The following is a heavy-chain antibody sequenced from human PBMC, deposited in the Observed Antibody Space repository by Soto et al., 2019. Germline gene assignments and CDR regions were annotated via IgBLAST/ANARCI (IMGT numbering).Heavy chain of an antibody. D-gene: IGHD3-10*01. Sequence: DVQLVESGGGLVQPGGSLRLSCAASGFTFNNYWMHWVRQAPGKGLMWVSRINTDGTRTTYADSVKGRFAISRDNAKNTVYLQMNSLRADDTAVYFCARGKSGSYDWSDPWGQGTLVTVSS. CDR2: INTDGTRT. CDR3: ARGKSGSYDWSDP. V-gene: IGHV3-74*01. CDR1: GFTFNNYW. J-gene: IGHJ5*02.